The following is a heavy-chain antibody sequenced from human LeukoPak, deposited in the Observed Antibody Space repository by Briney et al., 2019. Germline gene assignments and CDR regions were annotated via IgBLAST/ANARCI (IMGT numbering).Heavy chain of an antibody. J-gene: IGHJ6*03. CDR2: ISGSGGST. CDR3: AKARVGAFNRWAMDV. V-gene: IGHV3-23*01. Sequence: GGSLRLSCAASGFTFSSYAMSWVRQAPGKGLEWVSAISGSGGSTYYADSVKGRFTISRDNSKNTLYLQMNSLRAEDTAVYYCAKARVGAFNRWAMDVWGKGTTVTVSS. CDR1: GFTFSSYA. D-gene: IGHD1-26*01.